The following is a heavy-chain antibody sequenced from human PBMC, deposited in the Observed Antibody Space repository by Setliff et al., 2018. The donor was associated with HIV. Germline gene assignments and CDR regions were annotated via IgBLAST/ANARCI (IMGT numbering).Heavy chain of an antibody. CDR2: IYHTGST. J-gene: IGHJ4*02. CDR3: ARDPLA. Sequence: SETLSLTCTVSGGSINSTSYYWGWIRQPPGNGLEWIGSIYHTGSTYYKPSLKSRVTISVDTSKNQFSLRLSSVTAADTAVYYCARDPLAWGQGTLVTVSS. V-gene: IGHV4-39*02. CDR1: GGSINSTSYY. D-gene: IGHD3-3*02.